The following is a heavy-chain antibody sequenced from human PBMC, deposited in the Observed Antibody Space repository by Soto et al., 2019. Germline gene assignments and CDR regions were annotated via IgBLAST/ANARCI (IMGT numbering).Heavy chain of an antibody. CDR2: IIPIFGTA. D-gene: IGHD3-10*01. CDR1: RGPFSSYA. CDR3: AREEAPEDYCSGSTSNLFDP. J-gene: IGHJ5*02. Sequence: SVQASCTASRGPFSSYAISWVRQAPGQGLAWMGGIIPIFGTANYAQKFQGRVTITADESTSTAYMELSSLRSEDTAVYYCAREEAPEDYCSGSTSNLFDPWGQGPLVTVAS. V-gene: IGHV1-69*01.